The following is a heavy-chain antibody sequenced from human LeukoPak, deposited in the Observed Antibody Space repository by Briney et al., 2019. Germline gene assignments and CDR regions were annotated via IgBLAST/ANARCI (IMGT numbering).Heavy chain of an antibody. D-gene: IGHD5-12*01. CDR1: GYSFTSYW. CDR2: IYPGDSDT. J-gene: IGHJ4*02. CDR3: ARPRGYSGYDWASDY. Sequence: GESLKISCKGPGYSFTSYWIGWVRQMPGKGLEWMGIIYPGDSDTRYRPSFQGQVTISADKSISTAYLQWSSLKASDTAMYYCARPRGYSGYDWASDYWGQGTLVTVSS. V-gene: IGHV5-51*01.